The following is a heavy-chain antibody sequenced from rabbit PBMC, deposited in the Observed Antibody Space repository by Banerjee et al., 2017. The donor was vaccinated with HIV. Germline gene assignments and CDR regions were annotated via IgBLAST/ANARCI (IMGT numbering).Heavy chain of an antibody. CDR1: GFSFSSNA. J-gene: IGHJ6*01. CDR2: IHTDSDGT. CDR3: ARETYGKSGYDL. V-gene: IGHV1S40*01. D-gene: IGHD1-1*01. Sequence: QSLEESGGDLVKPGASLTLTCTVSGFSFSSNAMCWVRQAPGKRPEWIACIHTDSDGTWYTSWVNGRFTITKTSSTTVTLQMTSLTVADTATYFCARETYGKSGYDLWGPGTLVTVS.